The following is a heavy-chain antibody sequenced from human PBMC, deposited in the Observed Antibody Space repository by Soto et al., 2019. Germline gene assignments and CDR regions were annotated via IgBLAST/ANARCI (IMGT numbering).Heavy chain of an antibody. CDR2: IWYDGSNK. J-gene: IGHJ4*02. CDR3: AREGRDYYFDY. D-gene: IGHD2-21*02. V-gene: IGHV3-33*01. CDR1: GFTFSSYG. Sequence: QVQLVESGGGVVQPGRSLRLSCAASGFTFSSYGMHWVRQAPGKGLEWVAVIWYDGSNKYYADSVKGRFTISRDNSKNTLYLQMNSLRAEDTAVYYCAREGRDYYFDYWGQGTLVTVSS.